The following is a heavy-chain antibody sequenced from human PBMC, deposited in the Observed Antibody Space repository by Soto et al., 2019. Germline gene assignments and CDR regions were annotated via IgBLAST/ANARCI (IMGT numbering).Heavy chain of an antibody. CDR2: LDPEDGET. CDR1: GYIFTDCY. V-gene: IGHV1-69-2*01. J-gene: IGHJ2*01. Sequence: EVQLVQSGAEVKKPGATVKISCKVSGYIFTDCYVYWVQQAPGKGLEWMGFLDPEDGETMYAEKFQGRITITADTSTETAYMELSSLRSEDTAVYYCATASSIGGRLWYFDLWGRGTLVTVSS. D-gene: IGHD6-6*01. CDR3: ATASSIGGRLWYFDL.